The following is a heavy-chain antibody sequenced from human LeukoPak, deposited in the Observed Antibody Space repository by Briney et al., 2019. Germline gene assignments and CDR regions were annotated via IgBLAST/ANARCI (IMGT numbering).Heavy chain of an antibody. CDR2: ISAYNGNA. Sequence: GASVKVSCKASGYTFTSYGMSWVRQAPGQGLEWMGWISAYNGNANYAQKLQGRVTMTTDTSTSTAYMELRSLRSDDTAVYYCTRDRVGATSWFDPWGQGTLVTVSS. V-gene: IGHV1-18*01. CDR1: GYTFTSYG. J-gene: IGHJ5*02. D-gene: IGHD1-26*01. CDR3: TRDRVGATSWFDP.